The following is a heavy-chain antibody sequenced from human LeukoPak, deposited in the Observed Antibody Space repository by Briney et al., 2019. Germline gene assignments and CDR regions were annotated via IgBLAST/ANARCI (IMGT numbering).Heavy chain of an antibody. Sequence: PSETLSLTCSVSGGLISSSGNFYWGWIRQVPGKGLEWIWSVYYTGYSYDNPSLKSRVTVSVDTSKNQFSLKLNSVTAADTAIYYCARQGAITARRTHYYAMDVWGPGTTVTVPS. D-gene: IGHD1-20*01. CDR2: VYYTGYS. CDR3: ARQGAITARRTHYYAMDV. J-gene: IGHJ6*02. V-gene: IGHV4-39*01. CDR1: GGLISSSGNFY.